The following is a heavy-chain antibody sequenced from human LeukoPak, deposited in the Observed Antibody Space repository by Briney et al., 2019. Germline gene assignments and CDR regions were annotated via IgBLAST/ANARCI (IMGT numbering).Heavy chain of an antibody. Sequence: GRSLRLSCAASGFTFDDYAMHWVRQAPGKGLEWVSGISWDSGSIGYADSVKGRFTISRDNAKNSLYLQMNSLRAEDTALYYCAKDRGASILWDNFDYWGQGTLVTVSS. J-gene: IGHJ4*02. CDR1: GFTFDDYA. V-gene: IGHV3-9*01. D-gene: IGHD2-21*01. CDR2: ISWDSGSI. CDR3: AKDRGASILWDNFDY.